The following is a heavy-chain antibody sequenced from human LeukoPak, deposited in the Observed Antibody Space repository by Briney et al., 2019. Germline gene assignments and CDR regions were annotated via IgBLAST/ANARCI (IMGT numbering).Heavy chain of an antibody. V-gene: IGHV3-74*01. CDR1: GFTFSSYW. J-gene: IGHJ3*02. CDR2: INTDGSST. CDR3: ASLCRHSSGWFKDAFDI. Sequence: GGSLRLSCAASGFTFSSYWMHWVRQAPGKGLVWVSRINTDGSSTSYADSVKGRFTISRDNAKNTLYLQMNSLRAEDTAVYYCASLCRHSSGWFKDAFDIWGQGTMVTVSS. D-gene: IGHD6-19*01.